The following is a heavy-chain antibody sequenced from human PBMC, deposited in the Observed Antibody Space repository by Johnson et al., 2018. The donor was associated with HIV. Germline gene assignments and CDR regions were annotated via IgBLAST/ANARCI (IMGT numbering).Heavy chain of an antibody. J-gene: IGHJ3*02. V-gene: IGHV3-30*03. CDR2: ISYDGSNK. Sequence: QVQLVESGGGVVQPGRSLRLSCAASGFTFGSYGMHWVRQAPGKGLEWVAVISYDGSNKYSADSVKGRFTISRDDSKNMLYLQMNSLIPEDTAVYYCARVRRSGWYDNDAFDIWGQGTMVTVSS. D-gene: IGHD6-19*01. CDR1: GFTFGSYG. CDR3: ARVRRSGWYDNDAFDI.